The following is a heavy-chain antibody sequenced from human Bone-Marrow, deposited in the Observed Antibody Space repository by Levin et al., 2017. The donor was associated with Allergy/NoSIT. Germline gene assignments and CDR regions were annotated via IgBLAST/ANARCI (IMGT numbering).Heavy chain of an antibody. CDR2: INHSGST. J-gene: IGHJ4*02. CDR1: GGSFSGYY. CDR3: AVRGIQLWSYFDY. Sequence: SQTLSLTCAVYGGSFSGYYWSWIRQPPGKGLEWIGEINHSGSTNYNPSLKSRVTISVDTSKNQFSLKLSSVTAADTAVYYCAVRGIQLWSYFDYWGQGTLVTVSS. D-gene: IGHD5-18*01. V-gene: IGHV4-34*01.